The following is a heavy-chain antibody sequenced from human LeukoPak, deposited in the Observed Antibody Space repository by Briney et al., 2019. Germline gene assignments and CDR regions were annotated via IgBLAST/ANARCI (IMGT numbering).Heavy chain of an antibody. Sequence: LSGGSLRLSCAASGFTFGHYWMSWVRQAPGKGLEWVASIKEDGGEKYYEDSVKGRFTISRDNAKNSLYLQMNSLRAEDTAVYYCARRVRGFDAFDIWGQGTMVTVSS. CDR1: GFTFGHYW. CDR3: ARRVRGFDAFDI. J-gene: IGHJ3*02. V-gene: IGHV3-7*05. CDR2: IKEDGGEK.